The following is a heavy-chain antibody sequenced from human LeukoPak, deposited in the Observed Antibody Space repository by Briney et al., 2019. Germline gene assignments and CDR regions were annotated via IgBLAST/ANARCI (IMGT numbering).Heavy chain of an antibody. CDR2: ISSSSAYI. V-gene: IGHV3-21*01. J-gene: IGHJ4*02. D-gene: IGHD5-18*01. CDR1: GFTFSTYS. Sequence: GRSLRLSCAASGFTFSTYSMNWVRQAPGKGLEWVSSISSSSAYIYYADSVKGRFTISRDNAKNSLYLQMNSLRAEDTAVYYCARSSGDTVDTTTMGSYWGQGTLVTVSS. CDR3: ARSSGDTVDTTTMGSY.